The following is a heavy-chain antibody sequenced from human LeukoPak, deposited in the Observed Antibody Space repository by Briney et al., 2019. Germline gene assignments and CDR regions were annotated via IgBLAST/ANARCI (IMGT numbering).Heavy chain of an antibody. Sequence: PGGSLRLSCAASGFTFSSYAMSWVRQAPGKGLEWVSAISGSGGSTYYADSVKGRFTISRDNSKNTLYLQMNSLRAEDTAVYYCAKDGGSSSWEENWFDPWGQGTLVTVSS. CDR3: AKDGGSSSWEENWFDP. CDR1: GFTFSSYA. V-gene: IGHV3-23*01. J-gene: IGHJ5*02. CDR2: ISGSGGST. D-gene: IGHD6-13*01.